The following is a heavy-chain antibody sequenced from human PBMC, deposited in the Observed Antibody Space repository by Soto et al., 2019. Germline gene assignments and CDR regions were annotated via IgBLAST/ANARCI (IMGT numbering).Heavy chain of an antibody. CDR2: IIPIFGTA. CDR3: ASHSGSSPEGRYYYGMDV. J-gene: IGHJ6*02. CDR1: GGTFSSYA. V-gene: IGHV1-69*12. Sequence: QVQLVQSGAEVKKPGSSVKVSCKASGGTFSSYAISWVRQAPGQGLEWMGGIIPIFGTADYAQKCQGRVTSTADGSTSRGYMELSSLRSEDTAVYYCASHSGSSPEGRYYYGMDVWGQGTTVTVSS. D-gene: IGHD1-26*01.